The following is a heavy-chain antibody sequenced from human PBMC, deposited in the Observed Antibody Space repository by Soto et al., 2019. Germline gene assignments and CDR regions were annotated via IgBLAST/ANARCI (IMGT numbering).Heavy chain of an antibody. Sequence: SVKVSCKTSGGTFSSYAISWVRQAPGQGLEWMGWIIPIFGTANYAQKFQGRVTITADESTSTAYMELSSLRSEDTAVYYCARAGYDFWSGYYPQNYYYYGMDVWGQGTTVTVSS. CDR3: ARAGYDFWSGYYPQNYYYYGMDV. V-gene: IGHV1-69*13. J-gene: IGHJ6*02. CDR1: GGTFSSYA. D-gene: IGHD3-3*01. CDR2: IIPIFGTA.